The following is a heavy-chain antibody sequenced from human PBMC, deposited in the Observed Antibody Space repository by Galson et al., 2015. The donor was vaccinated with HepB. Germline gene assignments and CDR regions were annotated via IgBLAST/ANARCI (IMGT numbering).Heavy chain of an antibody. CDR3: ARLESSTSCYRQCHYYYYYMDV. V-gene: IGHV5-51*01. J-gene: IGHJ6*03. D-gene: IGHD2-2*01. CDR1: GYSFTSYW. Sequence: QSGAEVKKPGESLKISCKGSGYSFTSYWIGWVRQMPGKGLEWMGIIYPGDSDTRYSPSFQGQVTISADKSISTAYLQWSSLKASDTAMYYCARLESSTSCYRQCHYYYYYMDVWGKGTTVTVSS. CDR2: IYPGDSDT.